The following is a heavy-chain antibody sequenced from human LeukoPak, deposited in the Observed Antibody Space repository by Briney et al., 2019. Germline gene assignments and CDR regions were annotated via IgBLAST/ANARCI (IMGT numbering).Heavy chain of an antibody. CDR3: VRDPWDSLRYFD. V-gene: IGHV4-38-2*02. D-gene: IGHD3-9*01. CDR1: GYSISSGYY. Sequence: SETLSLTCTVSGYSISSGYYWGWIRQPPGKGLEWIGSIYHSGSTYYNPSLKSRVTISLDTSKNQFSLKLSSVTAADTAVYYCVRDPWDSLRYFDWGQGTLVTVSS. CDR2: IYHSGST. J-gene: IGHJ4*02.